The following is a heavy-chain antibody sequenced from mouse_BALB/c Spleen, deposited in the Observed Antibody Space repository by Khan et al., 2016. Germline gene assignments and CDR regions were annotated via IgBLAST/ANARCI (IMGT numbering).Heavy chain of an antibody. CDR1: GYSITSDYA. D-gene: IGHD2-3*01. V-gene: IGHV3-2*02. Sequence: EVKLEESGPGLVKPSQSLSLTCTVTGYSITSDYAWNWIRQFPGNKLEWMGYISYSGITSYNPSLNSRISITRDPSKNQFFLQLISVTTEDTGTSYCAYDSYYAWFPYWGQGTLVTVSA. CDR3: AYDSYYAWFPY. CDR2: ISYSGIT. J-gene: IGHJ3*01.